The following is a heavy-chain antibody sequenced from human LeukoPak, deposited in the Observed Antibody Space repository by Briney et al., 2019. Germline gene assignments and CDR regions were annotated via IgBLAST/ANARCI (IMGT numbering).Heavy chain of an antibody. V-gene: IGHV1-18*01. Sequence: ASVKVSCKASGYTFTSYAISWVRQAPGQGPEWMGWINMYNGNTNYAQKFQGRVTMTRDTSTSTVYMELSSLRSEDTAVYYCARDEGPPRYNWNYGGPDYWGQGTLVTVSS. CDR2: INMYNGNT. J-gene: IGHJ4*02. CDR1: GYTFTSYA. D-gene: IGHD1-7*01. CDR3: ARDEGPPRYNWNYGGPDY.